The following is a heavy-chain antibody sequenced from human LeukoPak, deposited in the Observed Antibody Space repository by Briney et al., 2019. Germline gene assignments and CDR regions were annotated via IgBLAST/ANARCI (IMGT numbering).Heavy chain of an antibody. CDR3: ALSTYCGGDCSYYYYYYVDV. V-gene: IGHV4-39*01. D-gene: IGHD2-21*02. Sequence: SETLSLTCTVSGVSISSSNSYWGWIRQPPGKGLEWIGSIYYSGNTYYNASLKSQVSISIDTSKNQFSLRLTSVTAADTAVYYCALSTYCGGDCSYYYYYYVDVWGKGTTVTISS. J-gene: IGHJ6*03. CDR2: IYYSGNT. CDR1: GVSISSSNSY.